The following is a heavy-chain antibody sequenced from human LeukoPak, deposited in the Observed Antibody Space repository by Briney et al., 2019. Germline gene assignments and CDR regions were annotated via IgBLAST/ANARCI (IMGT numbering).Heavy chain of an antibody. CDR3: ATTTSH. Sequence: GGSLRLSCAASGFTFSSNWMHWVRQEPGKGLVWVSHINSDGSSTSYADSVRGRFTISRDNAKNTLYLQMNSLRAEDTAVYYCATTTSHWGQGTLVTVSS. V-gene: IGHV3-74*03. CDR2: INSDGSST. D-gene: IGHD1-1*01. CDR1: GFTFSSNW. J-gene: IGHJ4*02.